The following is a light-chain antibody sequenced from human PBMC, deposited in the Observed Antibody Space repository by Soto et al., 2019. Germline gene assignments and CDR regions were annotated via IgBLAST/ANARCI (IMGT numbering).Light chain of an antibody. Sequence: DIQMTQSPSTLSASVGDRVTITCRASQSISSWLAWYQQKPGKAPKFLIYDASSLESGDPSRFSGRGSGTEFTLTISSLQPDDFATYYCQQYNSYPYTFGQGTKLEIK. CDR1: QSISSW. V-gene: IGKV1-5*01. CDR2: DAS. J-gene: IGKJ2*01. CDR3: QQYNSYPYT.